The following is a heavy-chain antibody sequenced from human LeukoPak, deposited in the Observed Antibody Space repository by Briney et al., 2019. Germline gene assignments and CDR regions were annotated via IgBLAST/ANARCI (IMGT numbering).Heavy chain of an antibody. CDR3: ARATFIAAADLFDY. V-gene: IGHV1-2*02. Sequence: ASVKVSCKASGYTFTGYYMHWVRQAPGQGLEWMGWINPNSGGTNYAQKFQGRVTMTRDTSISIAYMELSRLRSDDTAVYYCARATFIAAADLFDYWGQGTLVTVSS. J-gene: IGHJ4*02. CDR1: GYTFTGYY. D-gene: IGHD6-13*01. CDR2: INPNSGGT.